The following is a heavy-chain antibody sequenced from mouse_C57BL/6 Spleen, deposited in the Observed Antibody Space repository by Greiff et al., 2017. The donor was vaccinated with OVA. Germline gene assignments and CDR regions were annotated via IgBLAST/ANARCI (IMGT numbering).Heavy chain of an antibody. D-gene: IGHD1-1*01. CDR3: AREGDYGSRKDFDY. Sequence: VQLQQSGAELVKPGASVKISCKASGYAFSSYWRNWVKQRPGKGLEWIGQIYPGDGDTNYNGKFKGKATLTADKSSSTAYMQLSSLTSEDSAVYFCAREGDYGSRKDFDYWGQGTTLTVSS. CDR2: IYPGDGDT. CDR1: GYAFSSYW. J-gene: IGHJ2*01. V-gene: IGHV1-80*01.